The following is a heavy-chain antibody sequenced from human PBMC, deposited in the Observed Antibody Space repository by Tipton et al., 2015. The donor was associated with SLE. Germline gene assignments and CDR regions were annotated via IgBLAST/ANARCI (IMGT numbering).Heavy chain of an antibody. V-gene: IGHV4-61*05. CDR1: GDSTSNSPYY. CDR2: IYYREGT. J-gene: IGHJ6*02. CDR3: ARHHGSGWLYGLDV. Sequence: TLSLTCTVSGDSTSNSPYYWGWIRQPPGEGLEWIGYIYYREGTNYSPSLKSRVTISLDASKNQLSLKLSSVTAADTAVYYCARHHGSGWLYGLDVWGQGTTVTVSS. D-gene: IGHD6-19*01.